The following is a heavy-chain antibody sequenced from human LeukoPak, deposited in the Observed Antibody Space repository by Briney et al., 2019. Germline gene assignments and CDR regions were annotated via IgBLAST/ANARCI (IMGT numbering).Heavy chain of an antibody. CDR1: GYTFTSYG. Sequence: ASVKVSCKTSGYTFTSYGISWVRQAPGQGLEWMGWISAYNGNTDYAQKLQGEVTMTTDTSTSTAYMELRSLRSDDTALYFCARGGLGTAYYYGLDVWGQGTTVIVSS. CDR3: ARGGLGTAYYYGLDV. V-gene: IGHV1-18*01. J-gene: IGHJ6*02. CDR2: ISAYNGNT. D-gene: IGHD1-1*01.